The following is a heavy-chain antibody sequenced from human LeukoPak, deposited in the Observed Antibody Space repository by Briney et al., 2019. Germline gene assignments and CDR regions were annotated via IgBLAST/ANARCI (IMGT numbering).Heavy chain of an antibody. J-gene: IGHJ6*03. CDR3: ARVPSIAARPGYYYYYYMDV. CDR2: ISAYNGNT. Sequence: ASVKVSCKASGYTFTSYGISWVRQAPGQGLEWMGWISAYNGNTNYAQKLQGRVTMTTDTSTSTAYMELRSLRSDDTAVYYCARVPSIAARPGYYYYYYMDVWGKGTTVTVSS. D-gene: IGHD6-6*01. V-gene: IGHV1-18*01. CDR1: GYTFTSYG.